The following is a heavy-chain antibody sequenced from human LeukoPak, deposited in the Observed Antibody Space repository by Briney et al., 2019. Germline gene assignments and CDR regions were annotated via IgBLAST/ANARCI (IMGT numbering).Heavy chain of an antibody. CDR2: IYYSGST. CDR1: GGSLRSYY. J-gene: IGHJ5*01. CDR3: ARSGIPERLSNWFDS. D-gene: IGHD1-1*01. Sequence: SETLSLTCTVSGGSLRSYYWSWIRQSPGKGLEWIGYIYYSGSTNHNPYLKSRVTISVDTSKNQFSLKLSSVTAADTAVYFCARSGIPERLSNWFDSWGQGTLVTVSS. V-gene: IGHV4-59*01.